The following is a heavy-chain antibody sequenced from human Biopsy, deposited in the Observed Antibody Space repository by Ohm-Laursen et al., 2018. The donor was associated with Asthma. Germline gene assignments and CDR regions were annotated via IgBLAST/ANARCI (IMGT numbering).Heavy chain of an antibody. CDR1: GGSISSGGFS. D-gene: IGHD6-6*01. V-gene: IGHV4-30-2*01. CDR2: MFHRGTT. J-gene: IGHJ2*01. Sequence: SQTLSLTCAVSGGSISSGGFSWTWIRQPPGKGLEWIGYMFHRGTTHYNPSLTSRVTISLDRSKNQFSLKLTSVTAADTAVYYCARAVSSSSYWYFDLWGRGDLVTVSS. CDR3: ARAVSSSSYWYFDL.